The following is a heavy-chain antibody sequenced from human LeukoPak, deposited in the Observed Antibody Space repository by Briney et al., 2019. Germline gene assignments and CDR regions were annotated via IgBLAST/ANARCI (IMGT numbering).Heavy chain of an antibody. J-gene: IGHJ4*02. CDR3: ARDRGYSYGPFDY. CDR1: GFTFSTYS. D-gene: IGHD5-18*01. CDR2: ISSSSSYI. V-gene: IGHV3-21*01. Sequence: VGSLRLSCAASGFTFSTYSMNWVRQAPGKGLEWVSSISSSSSYIYYADSVKGRFTISRDNAKNSLYLQMNSLRAEDTAVYYCARDRGYSYGPFDYWGQGTLVTVSS.